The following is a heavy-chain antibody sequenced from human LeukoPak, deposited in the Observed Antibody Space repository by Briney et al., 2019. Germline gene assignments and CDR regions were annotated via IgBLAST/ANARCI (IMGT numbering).Heavy chain of an antibody. Sequence: ASVKVSCKASGYTFTGYYMHWVRQAPGQGLEWMGWINPNSGGINYAQKFQGRVTMTRDTSISTAYMELSRLRSDDTAVYYCAVVPAATLKGGFDPWGQGTLVTVSS. CDR3: AVVPAATLKGGFDP. CDR1: GYTFTGYY. D-gene: IGHD2-2*01. CDR2: INPNSGGI. V-gene: IGHV1-2*02. J-gene: IGHJ5*02.